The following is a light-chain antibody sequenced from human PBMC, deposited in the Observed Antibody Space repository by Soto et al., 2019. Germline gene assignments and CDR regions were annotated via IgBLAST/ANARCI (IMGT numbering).Light chain of an antibody. J-gene: IGLJ1*01. Sequence: SSELTQPPSVSVAPGKTARITCGGNNIGSKSVHWYQQKPGQAPVLVIYYDSDRPSGIPERFSGSNSGNTATLTISRVEAGDEADYSCQVWDSSSGPRGVFGTGTKLTVL. CDR2: YDS. CDR3: QVWDSSSGPRGV. V-gene: IGLV3-21*04. CDR1: NIGSKS.